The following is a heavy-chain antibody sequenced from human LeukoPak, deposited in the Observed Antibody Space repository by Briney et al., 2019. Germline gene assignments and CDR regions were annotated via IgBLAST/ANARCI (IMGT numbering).Heavy chain of an antibody. J-gene: IGHJ4*02. Sequence: SETLSLTCAVYSGSFSGYYWSWIRQPPGKGLEWIGEINHSGSTNYNPSLKSRVTISVDTSKNQFSLKLSSVTAADTAVYYCARGDGTGGHIAAAGPFWFFDYWGQGTLVTVSS. CDR3: ARGDGTGGHIAAAGPFWFFDY. D-gene: IGHD6-13*01. V-gene: IGHV4-34*01. CDR2: INHSGST. CDR1: SGSFSGYY.